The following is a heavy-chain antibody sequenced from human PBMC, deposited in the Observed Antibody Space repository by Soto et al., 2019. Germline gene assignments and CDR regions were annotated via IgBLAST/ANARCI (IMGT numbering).Heavy chain of an antibody. CDR3: ATDRYCSSTTCYTEKNY. V-gene: IGHV3-48*02. J-gene: IGHJ4*02. Sequence: EVQLVESGGGLVQPGGSLRLSCAASGFTFSSYSMNWVRQAPGKGLEWVSYISSSSSIIYYADSVKGRFTISRDNAKNSLYLQMHSLRDADTAVHYCATDRYCSSTTCYTEKNYWGQGTLVTVPS. CDR2: ISSSSSII. D-gene: IGHD2-2*02. CDR1: GFTFSSYS.